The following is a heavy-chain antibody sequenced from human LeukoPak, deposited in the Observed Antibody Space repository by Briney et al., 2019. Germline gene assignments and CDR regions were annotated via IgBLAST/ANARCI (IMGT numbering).Heavy chain of an antibody. CDR2: IYHSGAT. J-gene: IGHJ4*02. CDR1: GGSISSGGYS. Sequence: PSETLSLTCAVSGGSISSGGYSWSWIRQPPGKGLEWIGSIYHSGATYYNPSLKSRVTISVDTSKNQFSLKLSSVTAADTAVYYCARGRHYYGSGSFLVWGQGTLVTVSS. CDR3: ARGRHYYGSGSFLV. V-gene: IGHV4-30-2*01. D-gene: IGHD3-10*01.